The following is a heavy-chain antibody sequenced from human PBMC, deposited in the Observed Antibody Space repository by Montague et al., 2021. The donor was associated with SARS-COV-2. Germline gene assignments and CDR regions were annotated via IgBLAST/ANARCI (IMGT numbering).Heavy chain of an antibody. V-gene: IGHV3-33*06. Sequence: SLRLSCAASGFTFSSYGMHWVRQAPGKGLEWVAVIWYDGSNKYYADSMKGRFTISRDNSKNTLYLQMNSLRAEDMAVYYCAKEYSSSSTHYYGMDVWGQGTTVTVSS. CDR1: GFTFSSYG. D-gene: IGHD6-6*01. CDR2: IWYDGSNK. CDR3: AKEYSSSSTHYYGMDV. J-gene: IGHJ6*02.